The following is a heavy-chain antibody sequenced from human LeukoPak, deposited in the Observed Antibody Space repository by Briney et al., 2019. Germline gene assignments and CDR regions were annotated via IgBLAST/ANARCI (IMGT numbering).Heavy chain of an antibody. Sequence: PSETLSLTCTVSGGSISSSSYYWGWIRQPPGKGLEWIGSIYYSGSTYYNPSLKSRVTISVDTSKNQFSLKLSSVTAADTAVYYCARWVYDFWSGYSYFDPWGQGTLVTVSS. CDR3: ARWVYDFWSGYSYFDP. CDR2: IYYSGST. J-gene: IGHJ5*02. V-gene: IGHV4-39*07. CDR1: GGSISSSSYY. D-gene: IGHD3-3*01.